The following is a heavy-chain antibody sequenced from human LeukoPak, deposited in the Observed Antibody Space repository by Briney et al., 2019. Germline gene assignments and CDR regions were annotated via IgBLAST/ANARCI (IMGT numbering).Heavy chain of an antibody. CDR1: GFAFSGYA. J-gene: IGHJ4*02. CDR2: IGARGDVT. V-gene: IGHV3-23*01. CDR3: AKVHYTASFPGSFPGRNYFDT. Sequence: GGSLRLSCTVSGFAFSGYAMSWVRQAPGKGPEWVSSIGARGDVTYSADSVKGRFTISRDNSKRTLFLQMNSLRAEDTAVYYCAKVHYTASFPGSFPGRNYFDTWGQGSLVTVSS. D-gene: IGHD1-26*01.